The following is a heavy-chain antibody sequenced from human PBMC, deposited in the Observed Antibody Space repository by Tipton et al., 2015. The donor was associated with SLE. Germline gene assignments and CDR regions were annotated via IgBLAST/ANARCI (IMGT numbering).Heavy chain of an antibody. Sequence: SLRLSCAASGFTLNNYWMHWVRQAPGKGLEWVSRINNDGSGASYADSVKGRFTMSRDNAKNTVSLQLHSLRAEDTALYYCARESEWRGGPLDSWGQGTLVTVSS. V-gene: IGHV3-74*01. J-gene: IGHJ5*01. D-gene: IGHD3-3*01. CDR3: ARESEWRGGPLDS. CDR1: GFTLNNYW. CDR2: INNDGSGA.